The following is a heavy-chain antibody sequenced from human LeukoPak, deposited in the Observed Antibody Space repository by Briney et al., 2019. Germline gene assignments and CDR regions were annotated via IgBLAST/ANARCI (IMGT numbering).Heavy chain of an antibody. V-gene: IGHV3-21*01. CDR3: ASSSDAFDI. D-gene: IGHD6-6*01. CDR2: IHESGGYI. CDR1: GFTFSSYT. J-gene: IGHJ3*02. Sequence: GGSLRLSCAASGFTFSSYTMNWVRRAPGKGLEWVSSIHESGGYIYYADSVKGRFTISRDNAEKSLYLQMDSLRAEDTAVYYCASSSDAFDIWGQGTMVTVSS.